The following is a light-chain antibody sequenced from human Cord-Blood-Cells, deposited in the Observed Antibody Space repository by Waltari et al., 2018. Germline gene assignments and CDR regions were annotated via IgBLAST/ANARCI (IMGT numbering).Light chain of an antibody. J-gene: IGKJ5*01. CDR2: GAS. CDR3: QQYNNWPPIT. V-gene: IGKV3-15*01. Sequence: EIVMTQSPATLSVSPGERAPLSRRARQSVSSNLAWYQQKPGQAPRLLIYGASTRATGIPARFSGSGSGTEFTLTISSLQSEDFAVYYCQQYNNWPPITFGQGTRLEIK. CDR1: QSVSSN.